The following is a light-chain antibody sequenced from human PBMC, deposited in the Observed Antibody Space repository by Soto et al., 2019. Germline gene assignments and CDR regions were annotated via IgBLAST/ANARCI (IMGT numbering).Light chain of an antibody. CDR3: QQYYDWPIT. CDR1: QSVSSN. V-gene: IGKV3-15*01. J-gene: IGKJ5*01. CDR2: DAS. Sequence: EIVMTQSPATRSVSPGERATLSCRASQSVSSNLAWYRQKPGQAPRLLIYDASTRATGIPARFSGSGSGTEFTLTISSLQSEDFAVYYCQQYYDWPITFGQGTRLEIK.